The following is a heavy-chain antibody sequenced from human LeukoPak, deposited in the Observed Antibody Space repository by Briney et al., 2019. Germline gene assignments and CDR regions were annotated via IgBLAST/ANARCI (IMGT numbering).Heavy chain of an antibody. V-gene: IGHV4-34*01. D-gene: IGHD2-21*02. CDR1: GGSFSGYY. CDR2: INHSGST. J-gene: IGHJ4*02. Sequence: SETLSLTCAVYGGSFSGYYWSWIRQPPGKGLEWIGEINHSGSTNYNPSLKSRVTISVDTSKNQFSLKLSSVTAADTAVYYCASAYCGGDCLSSIRLDYWGQGTLVTVSS. CDR3: ASAYCGGDCLSSIRLDY.